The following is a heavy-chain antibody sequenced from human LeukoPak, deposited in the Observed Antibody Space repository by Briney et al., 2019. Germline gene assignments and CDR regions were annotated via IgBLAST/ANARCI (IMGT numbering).Heavy chain of an antibody. J-gene: IGHJ5*02. CDR2: ISSSSSYI. CDR1: GFTFSSYS. CDR3: ARSPFLRSKGWFDP. Sequence: PGGSLRLSCAASGFTFSSYSMNWVRQAPGKGLEWVTSISSSSSYIYYADSVKGRFTISRDNAKNSLYLQVNSLRAEDTAVYYCARSPFLRSKGWFDPWGQGTLVTVSS. V-gene: IGHV3-21*01.